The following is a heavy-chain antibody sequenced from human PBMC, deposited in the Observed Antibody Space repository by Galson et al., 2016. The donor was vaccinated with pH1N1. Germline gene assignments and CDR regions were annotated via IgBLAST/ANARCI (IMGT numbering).Heavy chain of an antibody. J-gene: IGHJ4*01. CDR2: IIGMFAKT. D-gene: IGHD2-21*02. CDR1: GGTFSSFG. V-gene: IGHV1-69*13. CDR3: ARSPGYMVTALDN. Sequence: SVKVSCKASGGTFSSFGISWVRQAPGQGLEWMGGIIGMFAKTNYAQKFQGRVTITADELTSTAYMDLRSLTSEDTAVYYCARSPGYMVTALDNWGHGTLVTVSS.